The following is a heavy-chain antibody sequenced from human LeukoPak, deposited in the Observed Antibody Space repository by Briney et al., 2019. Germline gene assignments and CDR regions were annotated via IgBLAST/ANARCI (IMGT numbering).Heavy chain of an antibody. J-gene: IGHJ4*02. D-gene: IGHD1-1*01. Sequence: GRSLRLSCAASGFTFSSYGLHWVRQAPGKGLEWVAVIWYDGSNKYYADSVKGRFTISRDNSKNTLYLQMNSLRAEDTAVYYCARDRRTASIDYWGQGTLVTVSS. V-gene: IGHV3-33*01. CDR3: ARDRRTASIDY. CDR2: IWYDGSNK. CDR1: GFTFSSYG.